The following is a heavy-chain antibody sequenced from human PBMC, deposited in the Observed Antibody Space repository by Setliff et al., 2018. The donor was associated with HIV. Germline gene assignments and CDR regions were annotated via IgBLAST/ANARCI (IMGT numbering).Heavy chain of an antibody. CDR3: AKGGTTVLDY. V-gene: IGHV3-9*01. CDR2: LNWNSDNL. J-gene: IGHJ4*02. D-gene: IGHD4-17*01. CDR1: GFTFDDYA. Sequence: PGGSLRLSCAASGFTFDDYAIHWVRQVLGKGLERVSDLNWNSDNLDYADSVRGRFTVSRDNAKNTLYLQMNSLRAEDTAVYYCAKGGTTVLDYWGQGTLVTVSS.